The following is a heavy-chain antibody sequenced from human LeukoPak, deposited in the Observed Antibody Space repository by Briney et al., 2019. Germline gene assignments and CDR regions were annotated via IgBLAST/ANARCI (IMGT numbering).Heavy chain of an antibody. J-gene: IGHJ4*02. CDR3: AKVVQYTASTGTGLDY. V-gene: IGHV3-33*06. CDR2: IWYDGSYK. CDR1: GFTFSNYG. Sequence: SGGSLRLSCAASGFTFSNYGMHWVRQAPGKGLDWVAAIWYDGSYKYYADSVKGRFTISRDNSKNTLYLQMNSLRAEDTAVYYCAKVVQYTASTGTGLDYWGQGTLVTVSS. D-gene: IGHD6-13*01.